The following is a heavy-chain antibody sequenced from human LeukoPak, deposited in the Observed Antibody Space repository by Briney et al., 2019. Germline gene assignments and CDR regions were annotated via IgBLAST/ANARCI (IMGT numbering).Heavy chain of an antibody. CDR1: GYTFTGYY. CDR2: INPNSGGT. V-gene: IGHV1-2*02. Sequence: ASVKVSCKASGYTFTGYYMHWVRQAPGQGLEWMGWINPNSGGTNYAQKFQGRVTMTRGTSISTAYMELSRLRSDDTAVYYCAREGVGYCSSTSCFNDYWGQGTLVTVSS. J-gene: IGHJ4*02. D-gene: IGHD2-2*01. CDR3: AREGVGYCSSTSCFNDY.